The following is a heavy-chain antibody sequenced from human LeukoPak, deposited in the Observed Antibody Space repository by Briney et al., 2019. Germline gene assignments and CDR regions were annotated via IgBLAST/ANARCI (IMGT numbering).Heavy chain of an antibody. CDR3: TRHSWDTAMVTFDY. J-gene: IGHJ4*02. Sequence: GGSLRLSCAASGFTFSSYAMSWVRQAPGKGLEWVSAISGSGGSTYYADSVKGRFTISRDNSKNTLYLQMNSLRAEDTAVYYCTRHSWDTAMVTFDYWGQGTLVTVSS. CDR2: ISGSGGST. V-gene: IGHV3-23*01. CDR1: GFTFSSYA. D-gene: IGHD5-18*01.